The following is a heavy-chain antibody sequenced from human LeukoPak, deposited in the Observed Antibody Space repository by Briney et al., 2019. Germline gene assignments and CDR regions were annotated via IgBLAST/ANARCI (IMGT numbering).Heavy chain of an antibody. J-gene: IGHJ4*02. CDR2: ISSSSSTI. V-gene: IGHV3-48*01. D-gene: IGHD6-13*01. CDR1: GFTFSSYS. CDR3: ARDFIAAAGTGIIDY. Sequence: GGSLRLSCAASGFTFSSYSMNWVRQAPGKGLEWVSYISSSSSTIYYADSVKGRFTISRDNAKNSLYLQMNSLRAEDTAVYYCARDFIAAAGTGIIDYWGQGTLVTVSS.